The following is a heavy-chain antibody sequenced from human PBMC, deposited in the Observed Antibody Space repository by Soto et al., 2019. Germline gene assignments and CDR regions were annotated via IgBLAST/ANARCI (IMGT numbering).Heavy chain of an antibody. V-gene: IGHV3-23*01. CDR3: AKATNGVLRYFDWLLYYFDY. CDR2: ISGSGGST. CDR1: GFTFSSYA. D-gene: IGHD3-9*01. J-gene: IGHJ4*02. Sequence: GGSLRLSCAASGFTFSSYAMSWVRQAPGKGLEWVSAISGSGGSTYYADSVKGRFTISRDNSKNTLYLQMNSLRAEDTAVYYCAKATNGVLRYFDWLLYYFDYWGQGTLVTVSS.